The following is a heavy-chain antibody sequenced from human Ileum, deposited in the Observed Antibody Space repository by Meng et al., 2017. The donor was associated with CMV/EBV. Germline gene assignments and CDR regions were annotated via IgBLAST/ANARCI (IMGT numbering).Heavy chain of an antibody. V-gene: IGHV3-23*01. J-gene: IGHJ5*01. CDR3: ALSYYASENPYNGWFDF. Sequence: LTLRKSAMTWVRQAPGKGLEWVAGIRGAGGNTYYADTVKGRLTIYRDNSKNTLCLQIYSLRAEDTALYYCALSYYASENPYNGWFDFWGQGTLVTVSS. CDR2: IRGAGGNT. CDR1: LTLRKSA. D-gene: IGHD3-10*01.